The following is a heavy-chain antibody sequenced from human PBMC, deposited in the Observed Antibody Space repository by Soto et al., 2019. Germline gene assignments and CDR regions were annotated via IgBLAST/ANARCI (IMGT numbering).Heavy chain of an antibody. CDR2: IYPGDSDT. CDR3: ARNGGYCGGGSCYSYYSYYMAV. CDR1: GYSFTSYW. Sequence: PGESLKISCKGSGYSFTSYWIGWVRQMPGKGLEWMGIIYPGDSDTRYSPSFQGQVTISADKSISTAYLQWSSLKASDTAMYYCARNGGYCGGGSCYSYYSYYMAVWGKGTTVTVSS. J-gene: IGHJ6*03. V-gene: IGHV5-51*01. D-gene: IGHD2-15*01.